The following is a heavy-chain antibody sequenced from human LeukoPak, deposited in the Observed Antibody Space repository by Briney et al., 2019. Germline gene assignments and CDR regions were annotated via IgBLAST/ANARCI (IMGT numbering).Heavy chain of an antibody. CDR2: ISAYNGNT. CDR3: ARDEPWFGELLHNWFDP. V-gene: IGHV1-18*01. J-gene: IGHJ5*02. Sequence: ASVKVSCKASGYTFTSYGISWVRQAPGQGLEWVGWISAYNGNTNYAQKLQGRVTMTTDTSTSTAYMELRSLRSDDTAVYYCARDEPWFGELLHNWFDPWGQGTLVTVSS. D-gene: IGHD3-10*01. CDR1: GYTFTSYG.